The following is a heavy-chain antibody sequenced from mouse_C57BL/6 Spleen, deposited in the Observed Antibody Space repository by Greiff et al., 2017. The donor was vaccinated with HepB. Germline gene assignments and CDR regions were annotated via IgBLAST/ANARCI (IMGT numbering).Heavy chain of an antibody. CDR2: IDPSDSYT. V-gene: IGHV1-59*01. Sequence: VQLQQPGAELVRPGTSVKLSCKASGYTFTSYWMHWVKQRPGQGLEWIGVIDPSDSYTNYNQKFKGKATLTVDTSSSTAYMQLSSLTSEDSAVYYCRSYGGYFDYWGQGTTLTVSS. CDR3: RSYGGYFDY. J-gene: IGHJ2*01. CDR1: GYTFTSYW. D-gene: IGHD1-1*01.